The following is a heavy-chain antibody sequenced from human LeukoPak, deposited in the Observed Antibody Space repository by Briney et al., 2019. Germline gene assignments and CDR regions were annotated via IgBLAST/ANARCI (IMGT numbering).Heavy chain of an antibody. CDR2: INPNSGGT. J-gene: IGHJ6*03. D-gene: IGHD1-26*01. CDR1: GYTFTGYY. CDR3: ARHSGSYSGGMDV. Sequence: GASVKVSCKASGYTFTGYYMHWVRQAPGQGLEWMGWINPNSGGTNYAQKFQGRVTMTRDTSISTAYMELSRLRSDDTAVYYCARHSGSYSGGMDVWGKGTTVTVSS. V-gene: IGHV1-2*02.